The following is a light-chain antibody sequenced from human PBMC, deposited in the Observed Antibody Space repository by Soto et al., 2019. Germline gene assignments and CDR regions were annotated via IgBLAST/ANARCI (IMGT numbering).Light chain of an antibody. J-gene: IGLJ2*01. CDR2: GSD. V-gene: IGLV1-40*01. Sequence: QSVLTQPPSVSGAPGQRVTISCTGSSSNIGAGSDVHWYQQLPGTAPKLLIYGSDNRPSGVPDRFSGSKSGTSASLAITGLQAEDEADYYCTSYTSSSSVLFGGGTKLTVL. CDR1: SSNIGAGSD. CDR3: TSYTSSSSVL.